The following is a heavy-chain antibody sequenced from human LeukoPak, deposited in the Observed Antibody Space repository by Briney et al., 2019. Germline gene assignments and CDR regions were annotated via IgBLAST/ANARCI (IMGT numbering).Heavy chain of an antibody. D-gene: IGHD4-17*01. J-gene: IGHJ3*02. Sequence: GGSLRLSCAASGITFGSYWMSWVRQAPGKGLDWVATIKQDGSQKEYVDSVKGRFTISRDNAKNSLYLQMNSLRPEDTAVYYCARDPTVTNFHDAFDIWGQGTMVTVSS. V-gene: IGHV3-7*05. CDR3: ARDPTVTNFHDAFDI. CDR1: GITFGSYW. CDR2: IKQDGSQK.